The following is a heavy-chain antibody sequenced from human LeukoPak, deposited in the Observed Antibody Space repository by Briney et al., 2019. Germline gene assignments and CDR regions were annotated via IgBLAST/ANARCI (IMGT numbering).Heavy chain of an antibody. CDR2: INSDGSRT. Sequence: GGSLRLSCAASGFTFTSYWMHWVRQAPGKGLVWVSRINSDGSRTSYADSVKGRFTISRDNSKNTLYLQMNSLRAEDTAVYYCAKGESYGDYPDAFDIWGQGTMVTVSS. J-gene: IGHJ3*02. CDR1: GFTFTSYW. D-gene: IGHD4-17*01. V-gene: IGHV3-74*01. CDR3: AKGESYGDYPDAFDI.